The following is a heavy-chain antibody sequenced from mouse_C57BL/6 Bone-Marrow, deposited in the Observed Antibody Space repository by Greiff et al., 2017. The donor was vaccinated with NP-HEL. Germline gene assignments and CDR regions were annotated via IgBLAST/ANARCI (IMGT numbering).Heavy chain of an antibody. CDR1: GYTFTSYW. Sequence: VQLQQPGAELVKPGASVKMSCKASGYTFTSYWITWVKPSPGPGLEWIGDIYPGSGSTNYNEKFKSKATLTVDTSSSTAYMQLSSLTSEDSAVYYCARPRRGYWGKGTTLTVSS. J-gene: IGHJ2*01. CDR2: IYPGSGST. CDR3: ARPRRGY. V-gene: IGHV1-55*01.